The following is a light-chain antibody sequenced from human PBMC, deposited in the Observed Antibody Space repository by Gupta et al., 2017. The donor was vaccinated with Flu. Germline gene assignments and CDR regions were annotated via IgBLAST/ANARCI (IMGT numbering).Light chain of an antibody. CDR1: QSVSSY. J-gene: IGKJ4*01. V-gene: IGKV3-11*01. Sequence: PSPLSLSPAVRPTHPFRASQSVSSYLAWYQQKPGQAPRLLIYDASNRATGIPARFSGSGSGTEFTLTISSLEPEDFAVYYCQQRSNWPLAFGGGTKVEIK. CDR3: QQRSNWPLA. CDR2: DAS.